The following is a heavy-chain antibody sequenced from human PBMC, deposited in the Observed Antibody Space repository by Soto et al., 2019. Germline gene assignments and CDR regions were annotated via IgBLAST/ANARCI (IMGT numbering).Heavy chain of an antibody. D-gene: IGHD6-13*01. CDR1: GLSLSTRGMC. V-gene: IGHV2-70*01. Sequence: SGPTLVNPTQTLTLTCTFSGLSLSTRGMCVRWIRQPPGKALEWLALIDWDDDKYYSTSLETSLTISKDTSKNQVVLTMTNVDPVDTATYYCARIPLSIAAPGTKYYYYTMDVWGQGTTLTVSS. J-gene: IGHJ6*02. CDR2: IDWDDDK. CDR3: ARIPLSIAAPGTKYYYYTMDV.